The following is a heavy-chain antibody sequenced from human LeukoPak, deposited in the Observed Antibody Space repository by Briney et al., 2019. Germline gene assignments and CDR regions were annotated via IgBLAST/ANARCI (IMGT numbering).Heavy chain of an antibody. V-gene: IGHV4-59*01. CDR1: GGSFSGYY. Sequence: SETLSLTCAVYGGSFSGYYWSWIRQPPGKGLEWIGYIYYSRSTNYNPSLKSRVTISVDTSKNQFSLKLSSVTAADTAVYYCASLDYYDSSAGGYWFDPWGQGTLVTVSS. J-gene: IGHJ5*02. D-gene: IGHD3-22*01. CDR2: IYYSRST. CDR3: ASLDYYDSSAGGYWFDP.